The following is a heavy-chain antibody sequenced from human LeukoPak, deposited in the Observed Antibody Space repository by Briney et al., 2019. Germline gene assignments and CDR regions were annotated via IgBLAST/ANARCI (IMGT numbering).Heavy chain of an antibody. CDR3: ARDVIAAGDNWFDP. CDR1: GYTFTSYG. CDR2: ISAYNGNT. Sequence: ASVKDSCKASGYTFTSYGISWVRQAPGQGLEWMGWISAYNGNTNYAQKLQGRVTMTTDTSTSTVYMELRRLRSDDTAVYYCARDVIAAGDNWFDPWGQGILVTVSS. J-gene: IGHJ5*02. V-gene: IGHV1-18*01. D-gene: IGHD6-13*01.